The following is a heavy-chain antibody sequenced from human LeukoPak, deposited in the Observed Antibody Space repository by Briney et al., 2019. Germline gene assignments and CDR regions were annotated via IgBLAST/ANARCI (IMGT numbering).Heavy chain of an antibody. CDR2: IWYDGSNK. CDR1: GFTFSSYG. J-gene: IGHJ4*02. V-gene: IGHV3-33*01. CDR3: ARDLRRWRGSGSYFDY. D-gene: IGHD6-19*01. Sequence: SGRSLRLSCAASGFTFSSYGMRWVRQAPGKGLEWVAVIWYDGSNKDYADSVKGRFTISRDNSKNTLYLQMNSLRAEDTAVYYCARDLRRWRGSGSYFDYWGQGTLVTVSS.